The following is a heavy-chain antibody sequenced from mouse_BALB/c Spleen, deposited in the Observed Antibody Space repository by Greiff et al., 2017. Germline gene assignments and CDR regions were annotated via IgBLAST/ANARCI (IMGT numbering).Heavy chain of an antibody. CDR1: GFTFSDYY. CDR3: ARGTPNYAMDY. V-gene: IGHV5-4*02. J-gene: IGHJ4*01. CDR2: ISDGGSYT. Sequence: EVNVVESGGGLVKPGGSLKLSCAASGFTFSDYYMYWVRQTPEKRLEWVATISDGGSYTYYPDSVKGRFTISRDNAKNNLYLQMSSLKSEDTAMYYCARGTPNYAMDYWGQGTSVTVSS. D-gene: IGHD3-3*01.